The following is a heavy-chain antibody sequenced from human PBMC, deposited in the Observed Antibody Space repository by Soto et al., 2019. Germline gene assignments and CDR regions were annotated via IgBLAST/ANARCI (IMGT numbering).Heavy chain of an antibody. CDR1: GGSISSYY. CDR2: IHYSGST. J-gene: IGHJ4*02. D-gene: IGHD2-2*01. V-gene: IGHV4-59*01. Sequence: PSETLSLTCTVSGGSISSYYWSWIRQPPGKGLEWIGYIHYSGSTNYNPSLKSRVTISVDTSKNQFSLKLSSVTAADTAVYYCARAVYCSSTSCYGPFDYWGQGTLVTVSS. CDR3: ARAVYCSSTSCYGPFDY.